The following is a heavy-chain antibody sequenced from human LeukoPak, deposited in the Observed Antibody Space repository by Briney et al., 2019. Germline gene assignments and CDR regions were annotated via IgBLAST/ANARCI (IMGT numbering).Heavy chain of an antibody. Sequence: GGSLRLSCAVSGFTVNSKYMNWVRQAPGKGLEWVSILYSSGTTYYADSVKGQFTISRDNSKNTLYLQMNSVRAEDTAVYYCAANYDFWSGYPPDWGQGTLVTVSS. J-gene: IGHJ4*02. CDR3: AANYDFWSGYPPD. V-gene: IGHV3-66*02. CDR2: LYSSGTT. CDR1: GFTVNSKY. D-gene: IGHD3-3*01.